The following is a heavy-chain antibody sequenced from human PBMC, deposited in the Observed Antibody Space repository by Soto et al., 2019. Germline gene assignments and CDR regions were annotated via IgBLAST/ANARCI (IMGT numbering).Heavy chain of an antibody. Sequence: ETLSLTCAVSGGSFSGHFWSWVRQPPGKGLECIGEINHRGTTNFNPSLKSRVTISADTSKNQFSLKVNSLTAADTAVYYCARGISLIVEVQRDAPDKYYFDSWGQGTVVTVSS. J-gene: IGHJ4*02. V-gene: IGHV4-34*01. CDR3: ARGISLIVEVQRDAPDKYYFDS. CDR2: INHRGTT. CDR1: GGSFSGHF. D-gene: IGHD2-21*01.